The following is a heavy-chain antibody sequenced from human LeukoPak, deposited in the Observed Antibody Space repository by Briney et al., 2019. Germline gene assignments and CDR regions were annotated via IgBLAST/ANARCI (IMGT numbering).Heavy chain of an antibody. Sequence: SETLSLTRTVSGGSVSSSYYWGWIRQPPGKGLEWIGYIYYSGSTNYNPSLKSRVTISVDTSKNQFSLKLSSVAAADTAVYYCARHGPTWGRYCSSTSCYNWFDPWGQGTLVTVSS. V-gene: IGHV4-59*08. J-gene: IGHJ5*02. CDR2: IYYSGST. CDR3: ARHGPTWGRYCSSTSCYNWFDP. CDR1: GGSVSSSYY. D-gene: IGHD2-2*01.